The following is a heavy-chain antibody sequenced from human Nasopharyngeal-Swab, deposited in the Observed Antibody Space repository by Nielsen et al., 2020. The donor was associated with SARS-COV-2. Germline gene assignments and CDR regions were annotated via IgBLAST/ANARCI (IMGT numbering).Heavy chain of an antibody. CDR2: ISSSSSYI. CDR3: ARVLGSDYDFWSGYYGFDP. D-gene: IGHD3-3*01. V-gene: IGHV3-21*01. J-gene: IGHJ5*02. Sequence: GGSLRLSCAASGFTLSSYSMNWVRQAPGKGLEWVSSISSSSSYIYYADSVKGRFTISRDNAKNSLYLQMNSLRAEDTAVYYCARVLGSDYDFWSGYYGFDPWGQGTLVTVSS. CDR1: GFTLSSYS.